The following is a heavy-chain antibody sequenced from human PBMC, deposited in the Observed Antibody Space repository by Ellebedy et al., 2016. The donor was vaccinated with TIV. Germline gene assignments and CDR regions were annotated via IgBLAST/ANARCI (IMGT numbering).Heavy chain of an antibody. D-gene: IGHD6-13*01. CDR1: GFTFSSYA. CDR3: ARDEMPPPIAAAGDFYYYGMDV. CDR2: ISGSGGSK. V-gene: IGHV3-23*01. J-gene: IGHJ6*02. Sequence: PGGSLRLSCAASGFTFSSYAMSWVRQAPGKGLEWVSVISGSGGSKYDANSVKGRFTISRDNSKNSLYLQMNSFGAEGTAVYYCARDEMPPPIAAAGDFYYYGMDVWGQGTTVTVSS.